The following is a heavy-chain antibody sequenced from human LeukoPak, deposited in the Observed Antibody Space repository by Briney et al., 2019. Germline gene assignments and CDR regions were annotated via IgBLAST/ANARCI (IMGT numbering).Heavy chain of an antibody. D-gene: IGHD4-23*01. Sequence: PGGSLRLSCAASGFTFSSYSMSCVRQAPGRGLEWVSAISGNGDRTYYADSVKGRFTISRDNSKNTLFLQMSSLRAEDTAVYYCAKGDYGGDFRYFDYWGQGTLVTVSS. CDR2: ISGNGDRT. CDR3: AKGDYGGDFRYFDY. V-gene: IGHV3-23*01. CDR1: GFTFSSYS. J-gene: IGHJ4*02.